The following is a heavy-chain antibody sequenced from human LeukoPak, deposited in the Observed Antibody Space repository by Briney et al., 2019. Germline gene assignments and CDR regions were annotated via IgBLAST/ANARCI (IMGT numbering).Heavy chain of an antibody. J-gene: IGHJ1*01. CDR2: IYYTGST. CDR1: GGSISSYH. V-gene: IGHV4-59*01. CDR3: ARGTVTTEYFQP. Sequence: PSETLSLTCTVSGGSISSYHWSWIRQPPGKELEWIGYIYYTGSTNYNPSLKSRVTISVDTSRNQFSLKLSSVTAADTAVYYCARGTVTTEYFQPWGQGTLVTVSS. D-gene: IGHD4-17*01.